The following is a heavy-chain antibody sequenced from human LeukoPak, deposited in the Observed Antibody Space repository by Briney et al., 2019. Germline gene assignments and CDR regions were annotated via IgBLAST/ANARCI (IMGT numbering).Heavy chain of an antibody. CDR2: IGDGGRDI. V-gene: IGHV3-11*01. CDR3: ATGRQIREADF. D-gene: IGHD3-10*01. J-gene: IGHJ4*02. Sequence: GGSLRLSCAASGFNINDYYMAWIRQAPGKGLEWLSYIGDGGRDINYAALVKGRFTISKDNAKNSLYLQLNSLRVDDTAVYYCATGRQIREADFWGQGTLVTVAS. CDR1: GFNINDYY.